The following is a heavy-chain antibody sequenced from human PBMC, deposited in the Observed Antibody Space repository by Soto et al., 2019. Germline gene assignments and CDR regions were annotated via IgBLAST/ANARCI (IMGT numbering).Heavy chain of an antibody. CDR1: GGTISSYY. CDR2: IYYSGST. J-gene: IGHJ4*02. D-gene: IGHD6-13*01. V-gene: IGHV4-59*08. Sequence: EPLSLTSTVSGGTISSYYWSWIRQPPGKGLEWIGYIYYSGSTNYNPSLKSRVTISVDTSKNQFSLKLSSVTAADTAVYYCARRYSSSFDYWGQGTLVTVS. CDR3: ARRYSSSFDY.